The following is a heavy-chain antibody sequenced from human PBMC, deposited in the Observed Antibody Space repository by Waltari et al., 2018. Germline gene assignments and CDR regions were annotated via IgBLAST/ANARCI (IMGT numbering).Heavy chain of an antibody. Sequence: QVQLQQWGAGLLKPSETLSLTCAVYAGSLRGSYSTWIRQPPWKGLEWNGEINHSGSTNYNPSLKSRVTISVDTSKNQFSLKLSSVTAADTAVYYCARGRQSHTFDYWGQGTLVTVSS. CDR1: AGSLRGSY. J-gene: IGHJ4*02. CDR3: ARGRQSHTFDY. CDR2: INHSGST. V-gene: IGHV4-34*01.